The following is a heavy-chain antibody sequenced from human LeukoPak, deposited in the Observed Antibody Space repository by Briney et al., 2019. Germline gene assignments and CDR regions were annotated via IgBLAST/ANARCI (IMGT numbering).Heavy chain of an antibody. CDR3: VVTITAAGTGY. J-gene: IGHJ4*02. CDR2: ISSSGSTI. CDR1: GFTFSSYE. V-gene: IGHV3-48*03. D-gene: IGHD6-13*01. Sequence: PGGSLRLSCAASGFTFSSYEMNWVRQAPGKELEWVSYISSSGSTIYYADSVKGRFTISRDNAKNSLYLQMNSLRAEDTAVYYCVVTITAAGTGYWGQGTLVTVSS.